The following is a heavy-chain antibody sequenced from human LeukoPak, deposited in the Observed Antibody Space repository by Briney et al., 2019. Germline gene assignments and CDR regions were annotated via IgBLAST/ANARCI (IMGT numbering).Heavy chain of an antibody. Sequence: PGGSLRLSCAASGFTFSTYSMNWVRQAPGKGLEWVSSISSSSNYIYYADSVKGWFTISRDNSKNTLYLQMNSLRAEDTVVYYCAKVPEDIAVVPAAIEGICFDYWGQGTLVTVSS. CDR1: GFTFSTYS. J-gene: IGHJ4*02. D-gene: IGHD2-2*01. V-gene: IGHV3-21*04. CDR3: AKVPEDIAVVPAAIEGICFDY. CDR2: ISSSSNYI.